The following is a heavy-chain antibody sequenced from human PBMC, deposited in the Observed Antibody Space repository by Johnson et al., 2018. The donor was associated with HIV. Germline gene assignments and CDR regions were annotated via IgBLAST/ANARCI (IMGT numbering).Heavy chain of an antibody. CDR3: AREEGVGGAFDI. J-gene: IGHJ3*02. CDR1: GFTFSSYA. V-gene: IGHV3-23*04. D-gene: IGHD3-10*01. Sequence: VQLVESGGGLVQPGGSLRLSCAASGFTFSSYAMSWVRQAPGKGLEWVSVISGSGGCTYYADSVKGRFTISRDNSKNTLYLQMNSLRAEDTAVYYCAREEGVGGAFDIWGQGTMVTVSS. CDR2: ISGSGGCT.